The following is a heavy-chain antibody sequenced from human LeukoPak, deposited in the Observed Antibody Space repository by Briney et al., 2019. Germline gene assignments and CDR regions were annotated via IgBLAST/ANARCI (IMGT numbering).Heavy chain of an antibody. V-gene: IGHV3-23*01. CDR3: AKVGSRMVRGVINWFDP. J-gene: IGHJ5*02. CDR1: GFTFSSYA. D-gene: IGHD3-10*01. CDR2: ISGSGGST. Sequence: GGSLRLSCAASGFTFSSYAMSWVRQAPGKGLEWVSAISGSGGSTYYADSVRGRFTISRDNSKNTLYLQMNSLRAEDTAVYYCAKVGSRMVRGVINWFDPWGQGTLVTVSS.